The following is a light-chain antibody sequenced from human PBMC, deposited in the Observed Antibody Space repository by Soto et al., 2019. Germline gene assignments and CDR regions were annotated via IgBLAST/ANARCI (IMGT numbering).Light chain of an antibody. CDR2: DVS. CDR3: SSYTSRSTHV. Sequence: QSVLTQPASVSGSPGQSITISCTGTSSNVGAYNVVSWYQQHPGKVPKLMIFDVSSRPSGVSDRFSGSTSGTTASLTISGLDAEDEGYYYCSSYTSRSTHVFGSGTKLTVL. V-gene: IGLV2-14*03. J-gene: IGLJ1*01. CDR1: SSNVGAYNV.